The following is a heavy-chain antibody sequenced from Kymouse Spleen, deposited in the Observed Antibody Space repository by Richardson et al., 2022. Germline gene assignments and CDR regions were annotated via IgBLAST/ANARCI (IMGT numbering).Heavy chain of an antibody. CDR3: ARHVGSSGWNYYYYGMDV. CDR2: IYPGDSDT. Sequence: EVQLVQSGAEVKKPGESLKISCKGSGYSFTSYWIGWVRQMPGKGLEWMGIIYPGDSDTRYSPSFQGQVTISADKSISTAYLQWSSLKASDTAMYYCARHVGSSGWNYYYYGMDVWGQGTTVTVSS. J-gene: IGHJ6*02. CDR1: GYSFTSYW. D-gene: IGHD6-19*01. V-gene: IGHV5-51*01.